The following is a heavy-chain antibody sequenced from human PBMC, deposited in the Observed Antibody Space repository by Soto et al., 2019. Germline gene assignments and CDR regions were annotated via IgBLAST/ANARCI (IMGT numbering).Heavy chain of an antibody. D-gene: IGHD6-13*01. J-gene: IGHJ5*02. CDR3: ARGIAAAATGGTEFDP. V-gene: IGHV4-34*01. CDR2: INHSGST. CDR1: GGSFSGYY. Sequence: SETLSLTCAVYGGSFSGYYWSWIRQPPGKGLEWIGEINHSGSTNYNPSLKSRVTISVDTSKNQFSLKLSSVTAADTAVYYCARGIAAAATGGTEFDPWGQGTLVTVSS.